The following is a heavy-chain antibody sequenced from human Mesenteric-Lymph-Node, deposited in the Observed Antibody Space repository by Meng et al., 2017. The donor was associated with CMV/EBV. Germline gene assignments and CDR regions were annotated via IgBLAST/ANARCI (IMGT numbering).Heavy chain of an antibody. Sequence: SETLSLTCTVSGDSISSHYWSWIRLPPGKGLEWIGYIYFTGTTNYNPSLKSRVTISLDTSKNHFSLELSSVTAADTAVYYCARGGSWFDPWGQGTLVTVFS. CDR1: GDSISSHY. CDR2: IYFTGTT. CDR3: ARGGSWFDP. J-gene: IGHJ5*02. V-gene: IGHV4-59*11.